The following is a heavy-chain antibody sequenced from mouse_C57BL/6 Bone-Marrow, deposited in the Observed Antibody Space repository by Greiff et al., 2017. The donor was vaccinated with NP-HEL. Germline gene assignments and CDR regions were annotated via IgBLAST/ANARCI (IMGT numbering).Heavy chain of an antibody. CDR2: ISNGGGST. V-gene: IGHV5-12*01. CDR3: AREDYAMDY. CDR1: GFTFSDYY. J-gene: IGHJ4*01. Sequence: DVMLVESGGGLVQPGGSLKLSCAASGFTFSDYYMYWVRQTPEKRLEWVAYISNGGGSTYYPDTVKGRFTISRDNAKNTLYLQMSRLKSEETAMYYCAREDYAMDYWGQGTSVTVSS.